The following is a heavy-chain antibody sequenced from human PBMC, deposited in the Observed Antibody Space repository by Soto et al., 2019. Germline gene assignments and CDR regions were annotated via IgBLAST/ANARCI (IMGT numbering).Heavy chain of an antibody. CDR3: ASPGVVVAAWALGDYYGMDV. D-gene: IGHD2-15*01. CDR2: IYYSGST. CDR1: GGSISSSSYY. V-gene: IGHV4-39*01. J-gene: IGHJ6*02. Sequence: SETLSLTCTVSGGSISSSSYYWGWIRQPPGKGLEWIGSIYYSGSTYYNPSLKSRVTISVDTSKNQFSLKLSSVTAADTAVYYCASPGVVVAAWALGDYYGMDVWGQGTTVTVS.